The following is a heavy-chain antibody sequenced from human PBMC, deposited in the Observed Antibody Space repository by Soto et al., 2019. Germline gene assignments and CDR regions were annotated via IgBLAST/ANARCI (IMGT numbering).Heavy chain of an antibody. CDR1: GFTFRSYV. Sequence: QVQLVESGGGVVQPGTSLRVSCVGSGFTFRSYVIHWVRQAPGKGLEWVALTSYDGSDKYYADSVRGPFTISRDNSRNTVDLQMDSLRLEDTGLYYCARWGTTGGLDVWGQGTLVSVSS. CDR3: ARWGTTGGLDV. CDR2: TSYDGSDK. V-gene: IGHV3-30*19. J-gene: IGHJ1*01. D-gene: IGHD3-16*01.